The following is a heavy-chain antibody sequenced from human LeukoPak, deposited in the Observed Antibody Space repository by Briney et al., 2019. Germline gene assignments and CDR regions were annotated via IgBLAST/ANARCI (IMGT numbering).Heavy chain of an antibody. CDR1: GFTFSSYG. CDR2: ISYDGSNK. CDR3: AKDQGSSSWLSYYYYSGMDV. Sequence: GGSLRLSCAASGFTFSSYGMHWVRQAPGKGLEWVAVISYDGSNKYYADSVKGRFTISRDNSKNTLYLQMNSLRAEDTAAYYCAKDQGSSSWLSYYYYSGMDVWGQGTTVTVSS. J-gene: IGHJ6*02. V-gene: IGHV3-30*18. D-gene: IGHD6-13*01.